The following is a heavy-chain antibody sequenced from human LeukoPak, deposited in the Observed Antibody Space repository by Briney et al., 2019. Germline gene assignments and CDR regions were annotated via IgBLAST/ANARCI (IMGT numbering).Heavy chain of an antibody. J-gene: IGHJ4*02. CDR2: IYPGDSDT. CDR1: GYSFTSYW. V-gene: IGHV5-51*01. CDR3: ARFVGACSGGSCYSDY. D-gene: IGHD2-15*01. Sequence: GESLKISCEGSGYSFTSYWIGWVRQMPGKGLEWTGIIYPGDSDTRYSPSFQGQVTISADKSISTAYLQWSSLKASDTAMYYCARFVGACSGGSCYSDYWGQGTLVTVSS.